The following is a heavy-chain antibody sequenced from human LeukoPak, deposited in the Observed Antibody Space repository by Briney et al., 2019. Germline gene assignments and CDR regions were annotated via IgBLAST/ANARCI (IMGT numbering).Heavy chain of an antibody. CDR2: ISAYNGNT. D-gene: IGHD3-3*01. Sequence: ASVKVSCKASGYTFTSYGISWVRQAPGQGLEWMGWISAYNGNTNYAQKLQGRVTMTTDTSTSTAYMELRSLRSDDTAVYYCAGTIFGVVTYNSANWFDPWGQGTLVTVSS. CDR3: AGTIFGVVTYNSANWFDP. V-gene: IGHV1-18*01. J-gene: IGHJ5*02. CDR1: GYTFTSYG.